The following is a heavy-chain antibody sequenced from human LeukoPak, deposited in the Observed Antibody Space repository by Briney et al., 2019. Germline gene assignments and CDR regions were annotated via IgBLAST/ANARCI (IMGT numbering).Heavy chain of an antibody. J-gene: IGHJ4*02. V-gene: IGHV3-49*03. Sequence: GGSLRLSCTASGFTFGDYAMSWFRQAPGKGLEWVGFIRSKAYGGTTEYAASVKGRFTISRDDSKSIAYLQMNSLKTEDTAVYYCTRDWMCSTSCSRSFDYWGQGTLVTVSS. D-gene: IGHD2-2*01. CDR1: GFTFGDYA. CDR2: IRSKAYGGTT. CDR3: TRDWMCSTSCSRSFDY.